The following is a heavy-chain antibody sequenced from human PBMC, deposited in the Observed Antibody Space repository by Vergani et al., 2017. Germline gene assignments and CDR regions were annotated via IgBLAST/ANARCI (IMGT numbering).Heavy chain of an antibody. CDR2: ISFDGTKE. Sequence: QVQLVESGGGVVQPGTSLRLSCVVSGFALNRHAMYWVRQAPGKGLEWVVGISFDGTKEYYPDLVKGRFTISRDIAKNTLYLQVRSLRLEDTGVYHCVGDRGLCAGGRCYTEAWDYWGQGTPVTVSS. V-gene: IGHV3-30-3*01. D-gene: IGHD2-2*02. CDR3: VGDRGLCAGGRCYTEAWDY. J-gene: IGHJ4*02. CDR1: GFALNRHA.